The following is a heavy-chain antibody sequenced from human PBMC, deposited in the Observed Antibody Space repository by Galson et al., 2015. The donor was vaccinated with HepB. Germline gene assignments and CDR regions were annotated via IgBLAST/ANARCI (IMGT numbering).Heavy chain of an antibody. V-gene: IGHV3-11*01. J-gene: IGHJ5*02. CDR1: GFTFSDYY. Sequence: SLRLSCAASGFTFSDYYMSWIRQAPGKGLEWVSYISSSGSIIYYADSVKGRFTISRDNAKNSLYLQMNSLRAEDTAVYYCARKRRNDFENWFDPWGQGTLVTVSS. D-gene: IGHD3-3*01. CDR3: ARKRRNDFENWFDP. CDR2: ISSSGSII.